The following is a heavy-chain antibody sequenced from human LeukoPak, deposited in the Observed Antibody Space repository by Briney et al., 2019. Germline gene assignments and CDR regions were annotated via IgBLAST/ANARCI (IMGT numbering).Heavy chain of an antibody. CDR3: AGILEWPTPFDY. Sequence: PGGSLRLSCAASGFTFSSYAISWVRRAPGKGLGWVSAISGSGGSTYYAASVKGRSTISRDNSNNTLYLQMNSLRAEDTAVYYCAGILEWPTPFDYWGQGTLVTVSS. CDR2: ISGSGGST. V-gene: IGHV3-23*01. D-gene: IGHD3-3*01. J-gene: IGHJ4*02. CDR1: GFTFSSYA.